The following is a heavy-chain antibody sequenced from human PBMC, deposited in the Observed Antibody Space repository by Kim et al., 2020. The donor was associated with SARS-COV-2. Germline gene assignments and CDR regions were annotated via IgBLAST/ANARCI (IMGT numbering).Heavy chain of an antibody. J-gene: IGHJ6*02. Sequence: GKGRFTISRDNAKNSLYLQMNSLRAEDTDVYYCARDKCSGGSCYDGMDVWGQGTTVTVSS. CDR3: ARDKCSGGSCYDGMDV. V-gene: IGHV3-11*05. D-gene: IGHD2-15*01.